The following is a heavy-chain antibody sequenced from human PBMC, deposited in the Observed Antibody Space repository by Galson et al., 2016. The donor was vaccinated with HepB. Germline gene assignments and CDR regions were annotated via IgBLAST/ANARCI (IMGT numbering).Heavy chain of an antibody. V-gene: IGHV3-33*01. CDR3: VREHNSGWYYDY. CDR2: ISADGTNK. J-gene: IGHJ4*02. D-gene: IGHD6-19*01. Sequence: SLRLSCAPSGFTFSRYGIHWVRQAPGKGLEWVALISADGTNKYYTDSVKGRFTISRDNSKSTLYLQMNSLRAEDTAIYFCVREHNSGWYYDYWGQGTLVTVSS. CDR1: GFTFSRYG.